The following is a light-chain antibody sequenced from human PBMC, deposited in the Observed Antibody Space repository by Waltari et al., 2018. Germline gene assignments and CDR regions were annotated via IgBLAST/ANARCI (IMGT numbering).Light chain of an antibody. CDR3: QQYNKWPRT. J-gene: IGKJ1*01. Sequence: EIVMTQSPATLSVSPGERATISCRASQSVSSNLAWYQQKLGQAPRLLIYGASTRATGTPVRFSGSGSGTEFTLTISSLQSEDFAVYYCQQYNKWPRTFGQGTKVEIK. V-gene: IGKV3-15*01. CDR2: GAS. CDR1: QSVSSN.